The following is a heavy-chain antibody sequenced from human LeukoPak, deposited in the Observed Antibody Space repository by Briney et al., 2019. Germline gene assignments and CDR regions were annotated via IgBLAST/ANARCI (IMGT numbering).Heavy chain of an antibody. Sequence: SETLSLTCTVSGGSISSYYWSWIRQPPGKELEWIGYIYYSGSTNYNPSLKSRVTISVDTSKNQFSLKLSSVTAADTAVYYCARVSGTGTSFDYWGQGTLVTVSS. D-gene: IGHD1-7*01. CDR1: GGSISSYY. CDR2: IYYSGST. V-gene: IGHV4-59*01. CDR3: ARVSGTGTSFDY. J-gene: IGHJ4*02.